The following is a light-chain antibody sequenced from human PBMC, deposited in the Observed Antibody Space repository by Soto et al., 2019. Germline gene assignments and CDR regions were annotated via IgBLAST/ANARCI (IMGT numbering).Light chain of an antibody. CDR3: QHFNSYPWT. J-gene: IGKJ1*01. V-gene: IGKV1-39*01. CDR1: QSISNN. CDR2: AAS. Sequence: IQMTKSPSSVSASEGDRVTITCRASQSISNNLIWYQQKPGKAPNVLINAASSLQSGVPSRFSGSGSGTEFTLTISSLQPDDVATYYCQHFNSYPWTFGQGTKV.